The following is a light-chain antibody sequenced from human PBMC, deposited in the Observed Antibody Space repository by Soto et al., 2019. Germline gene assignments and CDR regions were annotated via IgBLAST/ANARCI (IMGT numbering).Light chain of an antibody. CDR1: QSISSW. CDR3: QQYENYWT. V-gene: IGKV1-5*01. Sequence: DIQMTQSPSTLSATAGDRVTITCRASQSISSWLAWYQHKPGKAPKLLIYDASNLDSGVTSRFSGSGSGTEFSLTISNLQPDDCATYYCQQYENYWTFGQGTKVDI. CDR2: DAS. J-gene: IGKJ1*01.